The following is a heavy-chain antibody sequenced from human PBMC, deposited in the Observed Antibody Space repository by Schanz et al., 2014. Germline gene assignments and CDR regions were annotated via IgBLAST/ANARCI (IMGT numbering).Heavy chain of an antibody. CDR3: ARKMKLGVYGGKGHDSLDI. CDR2: ISGSGGST. Sequence: EVQLVQSGGGLVQPGGSLRLSCAASGFTFSGYSMNWVRQAPGKGLEWVSGISGSGGSTYYADSVKGRFTIYRGNSKNTLYLQMNSLRAEDTAVYYCARKMKLGVYGGKGHDSLDIWGQGTMVTVSS. J-gene: IGHJ3*02. CDR1: GFTFSGYS. V-gene: IGHV3-23*04. D-gene: IGHD4-17*01.